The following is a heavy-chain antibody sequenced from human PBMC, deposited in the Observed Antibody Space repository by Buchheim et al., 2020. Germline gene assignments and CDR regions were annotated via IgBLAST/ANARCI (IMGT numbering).Heavy chain of an antibody. CDR2: IYYSGST. CDR1: GGSISSYY. Sequence: QVQLQESGPGLVKPSETLSLTCTVSGGSISSYYWSWIRQPPGKGLEWIGYIYYSGSTNYNPSLKSRVTISADTSKNQLSLRLSSVTAADTAVYYCARRWQDGGTFDVWGQGT. CDR3: ARRWQDGGTFDV. J-gene: IGHJ3*01. V-gene: IGHV4-59*08. D-gene: IGHD5-24*01.